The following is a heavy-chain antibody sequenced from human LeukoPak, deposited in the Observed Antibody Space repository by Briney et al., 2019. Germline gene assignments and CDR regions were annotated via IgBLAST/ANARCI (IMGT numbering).Heavy chain of an antibody. V-gene: IGHV4-38-2*02. J-gene: IGHJ4*02. Sequence: SDTLSLTCTVSGYSISSGYYWGWIRQPPGKGLEWIGSIYHSGSTYYNPSLKSRVTISVDTSKNQFSLKLSSVTAADTAVYYCARKNVVVVAATLLNYFDYWGQGTLVTVSS. D-gene: IGHD2-15*01. CDR2: IYHSGST. CDR3: ARKNVVVVAATLLNYFDY. CDR1: GYSISSGYY.